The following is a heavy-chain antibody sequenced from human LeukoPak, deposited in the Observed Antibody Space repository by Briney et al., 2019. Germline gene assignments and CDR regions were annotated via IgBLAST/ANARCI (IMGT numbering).Heavy chain of an antibody. CDR2: ISGSGHST. V-gene: IGHV3-23*01. D-gene: IGHD3-10*01. Sequence: PGGSLRLSCAASGFTFSIYAMSWVRQAPGKGLEWVSAISGSGHSTYYADSVKGRFTISRDNSKNTLYLQMNSLRGGDTAVYYCAKDSPYGSGNYARFDPWGQGTLVTVSS. CDR3: AKDSPYGSGNYARFDP. J-gene: IGHJ5*02. CDR1: GFTFSIYA.